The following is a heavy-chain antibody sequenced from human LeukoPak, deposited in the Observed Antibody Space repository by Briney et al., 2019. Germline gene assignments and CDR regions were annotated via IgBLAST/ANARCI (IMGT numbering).Heavy chain of an antibody. CDR3: ARDRGPRTGFMVREAYDY. CDR1: GFTFSSYG. D-gene: IGHD3-10*01. Sequence: HPGGSLRLSCAASGFTFSSYGMSWVRQAPGKGLVWVSRINTDGSITNYADSVKGRFSISRDNAKNTLYLQMSSLRAEDTAVYYCARDRGPRTGFMVREAYDYWGQGTLVTVSS. J-gene: IGHJ4*02. V-gene: IGHV3-74*01. CDR2: INTDGSIT.